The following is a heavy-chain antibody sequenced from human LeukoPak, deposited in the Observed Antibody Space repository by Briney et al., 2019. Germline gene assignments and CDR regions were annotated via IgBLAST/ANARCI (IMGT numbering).Heavy chain of an antibody. Sequence: SETLSLTCTVSGYSISSGYYWGWIRQTPGKGLKWIGNIYHSGSTYYNPSLKSRVTILVDTSKNQFSLKLSSVTAADTAVYYCARSYDSSGYYYLGFWGQGTLVTVSS. V-gene: IGHV4-38-2*02. J-gene: IGHJ4*02. CDR3: ARSYDSSGYYYLGF. CDR1: GYSISSGYY. CDR2: IYHSGST. D-gene: IGHD3-22*01.